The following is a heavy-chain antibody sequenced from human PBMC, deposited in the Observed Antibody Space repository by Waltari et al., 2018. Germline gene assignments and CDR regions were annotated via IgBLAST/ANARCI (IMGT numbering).Heavy chain of an antibody. V-gene: IGHV3-74*01. D-gene: IGHD2-2*01. J-gene: IGHJ6*01. CDR1: GFTFSSYW. CDR2: MNGGGNNA. Sequence: EVQLVESGGGLVQPGGSLRLSCAASGFTFSSYWMHWVRKAPGKGLVWVSRMNGGGNNASYADSVKGRFTISRDDAQNTLYLEMNSLGAEDTAVYYCSRRPYIVIIPAAISTRRVHYGMDVWGQG. CDR3: SRRPYIVIIPAAISTRRVHYGMDV.